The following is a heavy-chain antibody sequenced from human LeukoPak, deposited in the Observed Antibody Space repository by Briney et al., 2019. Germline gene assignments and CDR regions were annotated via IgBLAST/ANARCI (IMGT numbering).Heavy chain of an antibody. J-gene: IGHJ4*02. V-gene: IGHV4-4*09. CDR3: ARIPLGYSGAYNFDY. D-gene: IGHD5-12*01. CDR1: RGSISGSIRSYY. CDR2: ISSSGSV. Sequence: SETLSLTCTVSRGSISGSIRSYYWSWLRQPPGKGLEWIGYISSSGSVNDNPSLRSRVTISVDTSKNQFFLNLSSVSAADTAVYYCARIPLGYSGAYNFDYWGQGTLVTVSP.